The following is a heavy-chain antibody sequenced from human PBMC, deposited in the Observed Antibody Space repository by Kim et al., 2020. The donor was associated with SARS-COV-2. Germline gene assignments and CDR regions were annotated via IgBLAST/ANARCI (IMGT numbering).Heavy chain of an antibody. CDR3: ARHVLRYFDWLLFDGAFDI. V-gene: IGHV4-59*08. D-gene: IGHD3-9*01. Sequence: SRVTISVDTSKNQFSLKLSSVTAADTAVYYCARHVLRYFDWLLFDGAFDIWGQGTMVTVSS. J-gene: IGHJ3*02.